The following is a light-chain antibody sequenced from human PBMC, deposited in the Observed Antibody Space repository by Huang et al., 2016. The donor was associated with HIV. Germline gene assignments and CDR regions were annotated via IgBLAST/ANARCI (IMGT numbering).Light chain of an antibody. Sequence: DIVMTQSPDSLAVSLGERATINCKSGQSVLYSSNNKNYLAWYKQKTGQPPKLLIYWASTRESGVPDRFSGSGSGTDFTLTISSLQAEDVAVYYCQQYYSTPLTFGGGTKVEIK. CDR3: QQYYSTPLT. V-gene: IGKV4-1*01. CDR2: WAS. CDR1: QSVLYSSNNKNY. J-gene: IGKJ4*01.